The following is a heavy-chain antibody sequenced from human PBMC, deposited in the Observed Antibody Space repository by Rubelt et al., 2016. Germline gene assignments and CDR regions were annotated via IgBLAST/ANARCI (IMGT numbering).Heavy chain of an antibody. V-gene: IGHV1-24*01. Sequence: QVQLVQSGAEVKKPGASVKVSCKASGYTFTSYGISWVRQAPGQGLEWMGGFDPEDGETIYAQKFQVDVTMTEDTSTDTAYMELSSLRSEDTAVYDCATDRKKSRYWFDPWGQGTLVTVSS. CDR1: GYTFTSYG. CDR2: FDPEDGET. CDR3: ATDRKKSRYWFDP. J-gene: IGHJ5*02.